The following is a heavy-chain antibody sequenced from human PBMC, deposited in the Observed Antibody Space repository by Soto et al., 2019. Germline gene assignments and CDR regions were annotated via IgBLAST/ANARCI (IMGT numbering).Heavy chain of an antibody. CDR2: ISYDGSNK. CDR3: ARSKLRFLEWLSPDYYYYYYGMDV. CDR1: GFTFSSYA. J-gene: IGHJ6*02. V-gene: IGHV3-30-3*01. D-gene: IGHD3-3*01. Sequence: GGSLRLSCAASGFTFSSYAMHWVRQAPGKGLEWVAVISYDGSNKYYADSVKGRFTISRDNSKNTLYLQMNSLRAEDTAVYYCARSKLRFLEWLSPDYYYYYYGMDVWGQGTTVTVSS.